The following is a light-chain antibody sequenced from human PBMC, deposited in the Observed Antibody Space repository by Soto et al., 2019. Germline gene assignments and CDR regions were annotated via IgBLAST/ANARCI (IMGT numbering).Light chain of an antibody. Sequence: QSVLTQPASVSESPGQSITISCTGTSSDVGNYNLVSWYQQHPGKAPKLMIYEGSKRPSGVSNRFSGSKSGNTASLTISGLQAEDEADYYCCSYAGSSTFVFGGGTKVTV. CDR1: SSDVGNYNL. CDR3: CSYAGSSTFV. CDR2: EGS. J-gene: IGLJ2*01. V-gene: IGLV2-23*03.